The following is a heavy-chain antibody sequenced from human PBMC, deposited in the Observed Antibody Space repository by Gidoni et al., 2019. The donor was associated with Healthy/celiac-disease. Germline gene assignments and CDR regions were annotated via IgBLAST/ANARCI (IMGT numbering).Heavy chain of an antibody. Sequence: EVQLVASGGGLVTPGGSLRPSCAASGCTSSSYGMKWVRQAPGKGLGWVSTISDNSNYLCYADSVKGRFTNSRDNAKNSLYLQMNSLGAEDTAVYYCGGEGPAADAFDIWGQGTMVTVSS. D-gene: IGHD2-2*01. V-gene: IGHV3-21*01. J-gene: IGHJ3*02. CDR1: GCTSSSYG. CDR3: GGEGPAADAFDI. CDR2: ISDNSNYL.